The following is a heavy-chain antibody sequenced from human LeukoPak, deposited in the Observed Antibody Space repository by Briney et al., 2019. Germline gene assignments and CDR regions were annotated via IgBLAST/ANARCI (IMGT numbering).Heavy chain of an antibody. CDR3: ARTRPPDHGTSYLDV. Sequence: PSETLSLTCNVSGDSISSDYWSWIRQSPEKGLEWIGFIFYSGTTTYSPSLQRRVTISVDPSKNQFSLELTSVTAADPAVYYCARTRPPDHGTSYLDVWGKGTTVTVSS. CDR1: GDSISSDY. J-gene: IGHJ6*03. CDR2: IFYSGTT. V-gene: IGHV4-59*08. D-gene: IGHD4-17*01.